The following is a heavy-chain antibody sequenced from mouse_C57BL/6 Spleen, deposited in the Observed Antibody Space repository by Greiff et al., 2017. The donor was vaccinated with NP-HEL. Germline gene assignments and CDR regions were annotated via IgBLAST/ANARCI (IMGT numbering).Heavy chain of an antibody. CDR3: AGALRFYYDYDGGFAY. CDR1: GFTFSSYA. CDR2: ISDGGSYT. J-gene: IGHJ3*01. Sequence: EVMLVESGGGLVKPGGSLKLSCAASGFTFSSYAMSWVRQTPEKRLEWVATISDGGSYTYYPDNVKGRFTISRDNAKNNLYLQMSHLKSEDTAMYYCAGALRFYYDYDGGFAYWCQGTLVTVSA. D-gene: IGHD2-4*01. V-gene: IGHV5-4*03.